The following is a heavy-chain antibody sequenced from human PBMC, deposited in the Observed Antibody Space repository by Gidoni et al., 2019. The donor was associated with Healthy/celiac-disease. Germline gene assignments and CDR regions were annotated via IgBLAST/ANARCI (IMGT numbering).Heavy chain of an antibody. CDR3: ARSDTTEYYFDY. V-gene: IGHV3-30-3*01. CDR2: ISYDGSNK. J-gene: IGHJ4*02. D-gene: IGHD3-10*01. CDR1: GFTFSSYA. Sequence: QVQLVASGGGVVQPGRSLSLSCAASGFTFSSYAMHWVRQAPGKGLEWVAVISYDGSNKYYADSVKGRFTISRDNSKNTLYLQMNSLRAEDTAVYYCARSDTTEYYFDYWGQGTLVTVSS.